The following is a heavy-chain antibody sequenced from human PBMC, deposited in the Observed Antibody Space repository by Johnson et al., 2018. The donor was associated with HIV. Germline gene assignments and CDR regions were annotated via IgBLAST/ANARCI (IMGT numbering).Heavy chain of an antibody. CDR2: IKQDGSEK. J-gene: IGHJ3*01. D-gene: IGHD3-22*01. CDR3: ANTYYYDSSGYSEAFDL. CDR1: GFTFSSYW. V-gene: IGHV3-7*01. Sequence: VQLVEPGGGLVQPGGSLRLSCAASGFTFSSYWMSWVRQAPGKGLEWVANIKQDGSEKYYVDSVKGRFTTSRDNAKNSLYLQMNSLRAEDTAVYYCANTYYYDSSGYSEAFDLWGQGAMVTVSS.